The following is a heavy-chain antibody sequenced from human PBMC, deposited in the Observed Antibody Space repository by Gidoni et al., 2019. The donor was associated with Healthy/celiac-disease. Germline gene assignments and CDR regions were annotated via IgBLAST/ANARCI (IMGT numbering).Heavy chain of an antibody. CDR1: GGLMSSSSYY. V-gene: IGHV4-39*01. CDR3: ARRKYYYDSSGLNFDY. Sequence: QLQLQESGPGLVKPSETLSLTCTVSGGLMSSSSYYWGWIRQPPGKGLEWIGSIYYSGSTYYNPSLKSRVTISVDTSKNQFSLKLSSVTAADTAVYYCARRKYYYDSSGLNFDYWGQGTLVTVSS. J-gene: IGHJ4*02. D-gene: IGHD3-22*01. CDR2: IYYSGST.